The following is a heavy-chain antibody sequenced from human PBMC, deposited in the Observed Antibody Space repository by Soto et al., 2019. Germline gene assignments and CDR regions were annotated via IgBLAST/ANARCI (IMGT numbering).Heavy chain of an antibody. J-gene: IGHJ5*02. V-gene: IGHV3-21*01. CDR1: GFTFSSYS. CDR3: ARDSLDIVATPEYNWFDP. D-gene: IGHD5-12*01. Sequence: EVQLVESGGGLVKPGGSLRLSCAASGFTFSSYSMNWVRQAPGKGLEWVSSISSSSSYIYYADSVKGRFTISRDNAKNSLYLQMNSLRAEDTAVYYCARDSLDIVATPEYNWFDPWGQGTLVTVSS. CDR2: ISSSSSYI.